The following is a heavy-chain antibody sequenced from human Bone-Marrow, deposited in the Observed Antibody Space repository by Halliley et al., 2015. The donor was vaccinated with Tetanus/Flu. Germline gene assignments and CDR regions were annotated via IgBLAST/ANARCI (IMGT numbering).Heavy chain of an antibody. D-gene: IGHD3-10*01. CDR1: GGSFGDSGYY. Sequence: TLSLTCAVYGGSFGDSGYYWNWCRQPPGKGLEWIGEIIPYGNINYNQSLQSRVTISVDTSKNQFSLKLSSVSAADTVVYYCARGHRVSNGGGTYYNYGMDAWGQGTAVSVSS. CDR3: ARGHRVSNGGGTYYNYGMDA. V-gene: IGHV4-34*01. J-gene: IGHJ6*02. CDR2: IIPYGNI.